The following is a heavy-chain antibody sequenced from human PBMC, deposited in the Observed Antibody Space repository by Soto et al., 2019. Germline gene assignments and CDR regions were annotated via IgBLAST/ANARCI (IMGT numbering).Heavy chain of an antibody. CDR3: ARAKGCSSTSCYSLGWFDP. Sequence: ASVKVSCKASGGTFSSYTISWVRQAPGQGLEWMGRIVPILGIANYAQKFQGRVTITADKSTSTAYMELSSLRSEDTAVYYCARAKGCSSTSCYSLGWFDPWGQGTLVTVSS. J-gene: IGHJ5*02. CDR2: IVPILGIA. V-gene: IGHV1-69*02. CDR1: GGTFSSYT. D-gene: IGHD2-2*01.